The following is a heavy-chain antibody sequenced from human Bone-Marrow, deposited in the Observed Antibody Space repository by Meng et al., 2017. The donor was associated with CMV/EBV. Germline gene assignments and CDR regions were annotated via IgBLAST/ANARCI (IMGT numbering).Heavy chain of an antibody. J-gene: IGHJ4*02. CDR1: GYTFTGYY. CDR2: INPNSGGT. V-gene: IGHV1-2*02. Sequence: ASVKVSCKASGYTFTGYYMHWVRQAPGQGLEWMGWINPNSGGTNYAQKFQGRVTMTRDTSISTAYMELSRLRSDDTAVYYCARNRITMVRGVIIHFDYWGQGTLVTGSS. CDR3: ARNRITMVRGVIIHFDY. D-gene: IGHD3-10*01.